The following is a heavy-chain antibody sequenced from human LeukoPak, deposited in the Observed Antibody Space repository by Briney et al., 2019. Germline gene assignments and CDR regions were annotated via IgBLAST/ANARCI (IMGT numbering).Heavy chain of an antibody. CDR2: IYPGDSDT. J-gene: IGHJ3*02. Sequence: GESLKISCKGSGYTFTNYWIGWVRQMPGKGLEWMGIIYPGDSDTRYSPSFQGQVTISADKSISTAYLQWRSLKASDTAMYYCARDRGHCSSASCYDVFDIWGQGTMVTVSS. D-gene: IGHD2-2*01. CDR3: ARDRGHCSSASCYDVFDI. V-gene: IGHV5-51*01. CDR1: GYTFTNYW.